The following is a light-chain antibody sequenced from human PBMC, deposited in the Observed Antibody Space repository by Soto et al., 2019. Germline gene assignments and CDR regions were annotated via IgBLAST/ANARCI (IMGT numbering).Light chain of an antibody. V-gene: IGKV1-17*01. CDR1: QGIRND. CDR3: VQHNNYPRT. J-gene: IGKJ1*01. Sequence: DIQMTQSPSSLSASVGDRVTITCRASQGIRNDLAWYQQKPGKAPKRLIDAASSLQSGVPSRFSGSGSGTEFTLTISSLQPGDFATYYCVQHNNYPRTFGQGTKVEIK. CDR2: AAS.